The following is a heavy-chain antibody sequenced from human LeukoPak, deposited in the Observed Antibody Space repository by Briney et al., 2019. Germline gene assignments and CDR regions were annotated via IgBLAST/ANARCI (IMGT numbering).Heavy chain of an antibody. Sequence: PSETLSLTYAIYGGSFSGYYWSWLRQPPGKGLEWLGEINHSGRTYYKPSLKSRVTISVDAAKAEFSRKLSSVTASDTAVYYCAIHYVGTTLLYFDYWGQATLVTVA. J-gene: IGHJ4*02. CDR3: AIHYVGTTLLYFDY. CDR1: GGSFSGYY. V-gene: IGHV4-34*01. CDR2: INHSGRT. D-gene: IGHD1-14*01.